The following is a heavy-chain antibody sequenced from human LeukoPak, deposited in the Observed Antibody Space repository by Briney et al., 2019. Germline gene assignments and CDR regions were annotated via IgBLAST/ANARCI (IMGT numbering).Heavy chain of an antibody. CDR1: GGSIRNYY. CDR3: ARGPSDAFDI. V-gene: IGHV4-59*01. CDR2: IYYSGST. J-gene: IGHJ3*02. Sequence: SETLSLTCTVSGGSIRNYYWSWIRQPPGKGLEWIGYIYYSGSTKYNPSLKRRVTILVDTSKNQFSLKLSSVTAADTAVYYCARGPSDAFDIWGQGTKVTVSS.